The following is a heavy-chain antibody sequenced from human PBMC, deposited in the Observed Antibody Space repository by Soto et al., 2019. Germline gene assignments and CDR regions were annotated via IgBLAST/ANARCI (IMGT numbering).Heavy chain of an antibody. CDR3: ANKGGGDRILDY. CDR2: IYWDGYK. CDR1: GFSLRTSGVG. J-gene: IGHJ4*02. V-gene: IGHV2-5*02. D-gene: IGHD3-16*01. Sequence: QITLKESGPTLVKPTQTLTLTCAFSGFSLRTSGVGVGWIRQPPGKALEWLALIYWDGYKHYSPSLKSRLTIHEEPPKNQVVLTMTNMDPVDTATYSCANKGGGDRILDYWGQGTLVTVSS.